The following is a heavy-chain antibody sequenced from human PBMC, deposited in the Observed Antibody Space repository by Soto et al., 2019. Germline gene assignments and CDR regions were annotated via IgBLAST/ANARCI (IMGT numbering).Heavy chain of an antibody. CDR3: ARTTAVPNTLRSRYFFDY. Sequence: PSEALCLTCTVSGGSVSSGSYYWIWIRQPPGKRLEWIGYVYYSGTTNYNPSLKSRVTISVDLSKNRFSLRLSSVTTADTALYYCARTTAVPNTLRSRYFFDYWGQGTLVTVSS. J-gene: IGHJ4*02. D-gene: IGHD4-17*01. CDR1: GGSVSSGSYY. CDR2: VYYSGTT. V-gene: IGHV4-61*01.